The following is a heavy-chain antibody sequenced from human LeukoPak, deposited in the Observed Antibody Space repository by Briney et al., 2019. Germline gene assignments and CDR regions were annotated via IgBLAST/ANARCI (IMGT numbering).Heavy chain of an antibody. D-gene: IGHD3-10*01. CDR3: TKDGYGSGSYFPYALDI. CDR1: GFTFSSYG. CDR2: ITGSGDST. V-gene: IGHV3-23*01. J-gene: IGHJ3*02. Sequence: GGSLRLSCAASGFTFSSYGMSWVRQAPGKGLEWVSAITGSGDSTYYADSVKGRFTISRDNSKNTLYLQMNSLRAEDTAVYYCTKDGYGSGSYFPYALDIWGQGTVVTVSS.